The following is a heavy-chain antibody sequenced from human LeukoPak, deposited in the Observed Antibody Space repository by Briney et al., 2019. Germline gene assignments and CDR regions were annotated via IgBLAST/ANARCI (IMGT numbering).Heavy chain of an antibody. CDR2: ISYDGSNK. D-gene: IGHD6-19*01. CDR1: GFTFSSYG. J-gene: IGHJ4*02. V-gene: IGHV3-30*18. CDR3: AKDGLSIAVAGECYFDY. Sequence: GGSLRLSCAASGFTFSSYGMHWVRQAPGKGLEWVAVISYDGSNKYYADSVKGRFTISRDNSKNTLYLQMNSLRAEDTAVYYCAKDGLSIAVAGECYFDYWGQGTLVTVSS.